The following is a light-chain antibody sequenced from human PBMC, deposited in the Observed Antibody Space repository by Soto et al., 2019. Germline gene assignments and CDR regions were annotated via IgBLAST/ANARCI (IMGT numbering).Light chain of an antibody. J-gene: IGKJ1*01. CDR2: GAS. V-gene: IGKV3-20*01. Sequence: EIVLTQSPGTLSLSPGERATLSCRASQSVSNSYLAWYQQKPGQASRLLIYGASSRATGIPDRFSGSGSGTDFTLTISILEPEDFAVYYCQQYGSSPWTFGQGTKVEIK. CDR3: QQYGSSPWT. CDR1: QSVSNSY.